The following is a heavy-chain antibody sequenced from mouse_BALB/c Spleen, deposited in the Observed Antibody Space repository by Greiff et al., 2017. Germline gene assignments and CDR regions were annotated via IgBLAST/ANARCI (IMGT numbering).Heavy chain of an antibody. V-gene: IGHV3-8*02. CDR2: ISYSGST. CDR1: GDSITSGY. J-gene: IGHJ2*01. D-gene: IGHD1-2*01. CDR3: ARYAHYATGAYFDY. Sequence: EVKVVESGPSLVKPSQTLSLTCSVTGDSITSGYWNWIRKFPGNKLEYMGYISYSGSTYYNPSLKSRISITRDTSKNQYYLQLNSVTTEDTATYYCARYAHYATGAYFDYWGQGTTLTVSS.